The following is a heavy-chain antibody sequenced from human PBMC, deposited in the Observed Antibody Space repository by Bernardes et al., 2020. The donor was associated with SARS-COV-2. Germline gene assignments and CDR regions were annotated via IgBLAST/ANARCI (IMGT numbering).Heavy chain of an antibody. V-gene: IGHV3-43*01. CDR3: ATERQSLTIFGVGHDAFDF. J-gene: IGHJ3*01. D-gene: IGHD3-3*01. Sequence: GVSLRLSCAASGFTFEDYTMHWVRQVPGKGLEWVSLVSWDGSTTNYADSVKGRFIISRDSSRNTLHLQMNSLRKEDTALYYCATERQSLTIFGVGHDAFDFWGQGTMVTVSS. CDR2: VSWDGSTT. CDR1: GFTFEDYT.